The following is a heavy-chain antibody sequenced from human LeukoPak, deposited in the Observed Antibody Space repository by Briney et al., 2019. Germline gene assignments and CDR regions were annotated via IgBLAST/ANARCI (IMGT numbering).Heavy chain of an antibody. D-gene: IGHD3-22*01. CDR3: ARNYYDTSGYYSGDY. J-gene: IGHJ4*02. Sequence: PSETLSLTCTVSGGSISSSYWSWIRQPPGKGLEWIGYISYIGSTNYNPSLKSRVTISVDRSKNQFSLKLSAVTAADTAVYYCARNYYDTSGYYSGDYWGQGTLVTVSS. CDR2: ISYIGST. V-gene: IGHV4-59*12. CDR1: GGSISSSY.